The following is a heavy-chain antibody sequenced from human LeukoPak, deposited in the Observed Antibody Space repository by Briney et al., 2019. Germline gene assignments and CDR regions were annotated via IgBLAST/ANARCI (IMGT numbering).Heavy chain of an antibody. CDR2: ISGSGGST. V-gene: IGHV3-23*01. CDR1: GFTFDDYA. D-gene: IGHD3-16*01. Sequence: GGSLRLSCAASGFTFDDYAMHWVRQAPGKGLEWVSAISGSGGSTYYADSVKGRFTISRDNSKNTLYLQMNSLRAEDTALYYCAKRPDYDYVWGSTRFDPWGQGTLVIVSS. CDR3: AKRPDYDYVWGSTRFDP. J-gene: IGHJ5*02.